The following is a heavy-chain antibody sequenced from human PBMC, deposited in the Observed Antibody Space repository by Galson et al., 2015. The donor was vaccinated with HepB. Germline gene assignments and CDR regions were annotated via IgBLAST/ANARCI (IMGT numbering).Heavy chain of an antibody. CDR3: VRRKNYWGSAFDV. CDR1: GFSLSTSGMG. V-gene: IGHV2-5*05. D-gene: IGHD7-27*01. J-gene: IGHJ3*01. Sequence: PALVKPTQTLTLTCNFSGFSLSTSGMGVGWIRQPPGKALEWLALIYWDDDTSYGPLRSRLSITKDTSKKQVVLTLTDMDPVYTATYYCVRRKNYWGSAFDVWGQGTMVTVSS. CDR2: IYWDDDT.